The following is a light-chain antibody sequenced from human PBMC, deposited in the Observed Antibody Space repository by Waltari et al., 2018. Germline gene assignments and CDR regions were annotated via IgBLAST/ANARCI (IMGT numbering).Light chain of an antibody. J-gene: IGKJ4*01. V-gene: IGKV1-39*01. Sequence: DIEMTQSPSYLSASVGDRVTIACRSSQYISTYLNWYQQKPGKAPKLLISAASDLQSGVPSRFSGSGSGTDFTLTISSLQPEDFATYWCQQSYSIPRTFGGGTKVEIK. CDR1: QYISTY. CDR3: QQSYSIPRT. CDR2: AAS.